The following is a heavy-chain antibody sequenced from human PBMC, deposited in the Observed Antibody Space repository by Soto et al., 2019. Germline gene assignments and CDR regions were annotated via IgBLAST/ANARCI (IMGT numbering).Heavy chain of an antibody. Sequence: QVQLVQSGAEVKNPGSSVKVSCKASGGTFSSHVFNWVRQAPGQGLEWMGGIMHIIGTANYAQKFQGRVTITADESTSTAYMELSSLRSEDTAVYYCARDLEFRDGNISNRDYWGQVTLVTVAS. V-gene: IGHV1-69*01. J-gene: IGHJ4*02. D-gene: IGHD3-10*01. CDR2: IMHIIGTA. CDR3: ARDLEFRDGNISNRDY. CDR1: GGTFSSHV.